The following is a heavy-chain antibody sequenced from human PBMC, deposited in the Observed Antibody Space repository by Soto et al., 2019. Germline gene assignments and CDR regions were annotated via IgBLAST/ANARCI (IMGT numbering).Heavy chain of an antibody. CDR2: IKREADGGTT. CDR1: GCTFADAW. J-gene: IGHJ4*02. CDR3: TTGLSNGYYNFDY. V-gene: IGHV3-15*01. D-gene: IGHD3-22*01. Sequence: EMQLVESGGGLVKPGGSLRLSCAASGCTFADAWMSWVRQAPGRGLEWVGRIKREADGGTTDYAAPVKGRTTISRDDSKNTLYLQMNSLKTEDTAVYYCTTGLSNGYYNFDYWGQGTPVTVS.